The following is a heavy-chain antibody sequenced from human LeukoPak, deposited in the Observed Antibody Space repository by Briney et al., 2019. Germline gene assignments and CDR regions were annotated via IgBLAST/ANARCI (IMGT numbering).Heavy chain of an antibody. D-gene: IGHD4-23*01. Sequence: GGPLRLSCAASGSTSSSYWMNWDRQVPGKGPVWVSRIASDGNNRDYADSVKGRFTISRDNAKNTLYLQMNSLRVEDTAVYYCARGRPHGNDYWGQGTLVTVSS. CDR2: IASDGNNR. CDR3: ARGRPHGNDY. V-gene: IGHV3-74*01. CDR1: GSTSSSYW. J-gene: IGHJ4*02.